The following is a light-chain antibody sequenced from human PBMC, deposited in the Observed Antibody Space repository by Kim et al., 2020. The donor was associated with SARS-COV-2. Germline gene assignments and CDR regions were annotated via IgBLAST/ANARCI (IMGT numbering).Light chain of an antibody. CDR3: QQYDNSPRT. CDR2: GAS. J-gene: IGKJ1*01. V-gene: IGKV3D-15*01. Sequence: EIVLTQSPATLSLSPGERATLSCRASQSVTTYLAWYQQKPGQAPRLLIYGASNRATIIPARFSGSGSGTEFTLTISGLQAEDFAVYYCQQYDNSPRTFGQGTKLEIK. CDR1: QSVTTY.